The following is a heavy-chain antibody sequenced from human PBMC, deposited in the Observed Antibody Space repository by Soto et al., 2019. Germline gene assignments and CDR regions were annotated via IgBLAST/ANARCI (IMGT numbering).Heavy chain of an antibody. Sequence: SVKVSCKASGGTFSSYAISWVRQAPGQGLEWMGGIIPIFGTANYAQKFQGRVTITADESTSTAYMELSSLRSEDTAVYYCARDLYDSSGYYPDYYYGMDVWGQGTTVTVSS. CDR2: IIPIFGTA. CDR1: GGTFSSYA. D-gene: IGHD3-22*01. CDR3: ARDLYDSSGYYPDYYYGMDV. J-gene: IGHJ6*02. V-gene: IGHV1-69*13.